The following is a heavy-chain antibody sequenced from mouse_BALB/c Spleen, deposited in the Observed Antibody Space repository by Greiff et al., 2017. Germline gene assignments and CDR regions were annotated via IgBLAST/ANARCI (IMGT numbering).Heavy chain of an antibody. CDR1: GYTFTSYY. CDR3: ARLDDYGAY. Sequence: VQLQQSGPELVKPGASVRISCKASGYTFTSYYIHWVKQRPGQGLEWIGWIYPGNVNTKYNEKFKGKATLTADKSSSTAYMQLSSLTSEDSAVYFCARLDDYGAYWGQGTLVTVSA. CDR2: IYPGNVNT. V-gene: IGHV1S56*01. D-gene: IGHD2-4*01. J-gene: IGHJ3*01.